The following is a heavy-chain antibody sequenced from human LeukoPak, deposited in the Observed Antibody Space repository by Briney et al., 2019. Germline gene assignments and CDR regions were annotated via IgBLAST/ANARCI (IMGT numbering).Heavy chain of an antibody. CDR2: ISWNSGGI. Sequence: GGSLRLSCAASGFTFDDYTMHWVRQAPGKGLEWVSGISWNSGGIAYADSVKGRFTISRDNAKNSLYLQMNSLRAEDTALYYCAKDRTYGYSSSPHFDPWGQGTLVTVSS. V-gene: IGHV3-9*01. CDR1: GFTFDDYT. D-gene: IGHD6-13*01. CDR3: AKDRTYGYSSSPHFDP. J-gene: IGHJ5*02.